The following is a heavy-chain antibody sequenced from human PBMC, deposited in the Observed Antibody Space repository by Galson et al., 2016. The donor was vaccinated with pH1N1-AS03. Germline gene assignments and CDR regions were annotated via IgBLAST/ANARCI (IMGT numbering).Heavy chain of an antibody. V-gene: IGHV3-48*04. J-gene: IGHJ3*02. Sequence: LRLSCAASGFTFNHYSMNWVRLAPGKGLEWVSYISSDSTTIYYADSVKGRFTISRDNAKNSLYLQMNSLTAEDTAIYYCARTSGAYFGSAFDIWGQGTMVTVSS. CDR3: ARTSGAYFGSAFDI. CDR2: ISSDSTTI. D-gene: IGHD1-26*01. CDR1: GFTFNHYS.